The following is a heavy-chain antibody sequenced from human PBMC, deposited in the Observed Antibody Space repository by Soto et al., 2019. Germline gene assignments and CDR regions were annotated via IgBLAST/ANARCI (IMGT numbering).Heavy chain of an antibody. CDR3: AILGYCSGGSCYSGYYYYYMDV. CDR2: FDPEDGET. Sequence: ASVKVSCKVSGYTLTELSMHWVRQAPGKGLEWMGGFDPEDGETIYAQKFQGRVTMTEDTSTATAYMELSSLRSEDTAVYYCAILGYCSGGSCYSGYYYYYMDVWGKGTTVTVSS. V-gene: IGHV1-24*01. J-gene: IGHJ6*03. D-gene: IGHD2-15*01. CDR1: GYTLTELS.